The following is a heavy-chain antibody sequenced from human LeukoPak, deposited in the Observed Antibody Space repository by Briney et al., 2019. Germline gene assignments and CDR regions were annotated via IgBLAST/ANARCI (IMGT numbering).Heavy chain of an antibody. V-gene: IGHV3-66*01. CDR2: IHSGGTI. J-gene: IGHJ4*02. D-gene: IGHD6-19*01. Sequence: GGSLRLSCAASGFTVSSKYMGWVRQAPGKGLEWVSVIHSGGTIYYADSVKGTFTISRDNSKNTLYLEMNTLRVEDTAVYYCAMYSSAWYAVHWGQGTLVTVSS. CDR1: GFTVSSKY. CDR3: AMYSSAWYAVH.